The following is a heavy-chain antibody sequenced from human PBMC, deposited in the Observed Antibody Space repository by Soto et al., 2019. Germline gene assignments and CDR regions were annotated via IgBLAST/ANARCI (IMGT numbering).Heavy chain of an antibody. V-gene: IGHV3-21*01. J-gene: IGHJ4*02. CDR2: ISSSSSYI. D-gene: IGHD1-1*01. CDR3: ARGGFGGTTGTAREYYFDY. CDR1: GFTFSSYS. Sequence: EVQLVESGGGLVKPGGSLRLSCAASGFTFSSYSMNWVRQAPGKGLEWVSSISSSSSYIYYADSVKGRFTISRDNAKNSRYLQMNSLRAEDTAVYYCARGGFGGTTGTAREYYFDYWCQGTLVTVSS.